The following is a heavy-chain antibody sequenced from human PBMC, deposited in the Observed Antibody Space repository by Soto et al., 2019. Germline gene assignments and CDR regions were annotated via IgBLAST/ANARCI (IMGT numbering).Heavy chain of an antibody. J-gene: IGHJ6*02. Sequence: PGGSLRLSCAASGFTFSSYEMNWVRQAPGKGLEWVSYISSSGSTIYYADSGKGRFTISRDNAKNSLYLQMNSLRAEDTAVYYCARGRDYGMDVWGQGTTVTVSS. CDR1: GFTFSSYE. V-gene: IGHV3-48*03. CDR3: ARGRDYGMDV. CDR2: ISSSGSTI.